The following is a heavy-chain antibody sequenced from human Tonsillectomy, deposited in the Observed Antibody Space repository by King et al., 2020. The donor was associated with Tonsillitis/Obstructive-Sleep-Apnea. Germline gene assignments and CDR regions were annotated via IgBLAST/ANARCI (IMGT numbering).Heavy chain of an antibody. CDR2: ISYDGSSK. CDR1: GFTFSRYA. V-gene: IGHV3-30*04. CDR3: ARDLGRDGYNPFDY. J-gene: IGHJ4*02. Sequence: VQLVESGGGVVQPGRSLRLSCAASGFTFSRYAIHWVRQAPGKGLEWVAVISYDGSSKYYVDSVKGRFTISRDNSKNTLYLQMNSLRAEDTAVYYCARDLGRDGYNPFDYWGQGTLVTVSS. D-gene: IGHD5-24*01.